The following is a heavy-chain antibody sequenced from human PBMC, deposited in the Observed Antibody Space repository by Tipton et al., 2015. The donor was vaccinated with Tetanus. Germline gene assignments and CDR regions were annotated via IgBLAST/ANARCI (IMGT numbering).Heavy chain of an antibody. D-gene: IGHD5-18*01. V-gene: IGHV3-21*01. Sequence: SLRLSCAASGFSFSSNAMSWVRQAPGKGLEWVSSISGNSDYMYFGDSVRGRFSISRDNAKNSLFLQMNSLRAEDTAVYYCARQRVAYSGTWFDSWGQGTLVTVSS. CDR2: ISGNSDYM. CDR3: ARQRVAYSGTWFDS. CDR1: GFSFSSNA. J-gene: IGHJ5*01.